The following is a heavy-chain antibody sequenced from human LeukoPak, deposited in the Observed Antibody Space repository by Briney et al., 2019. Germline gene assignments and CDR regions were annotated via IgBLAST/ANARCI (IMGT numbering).Heavy chain of an antibody. CDR1: GFTFSSYA. V-gene: IGHV3-23*01. D-gene: IGHD6-19*01. CDR3: ASSSGWYRYYFDY. CDR2: ISGSGGST. Sequence: PGGSLRLSCAASGFTFSSYAMSWVRQAPGKGLEWVSAISGSGGSTYYADSVKGRFTISRDNSKNTLYLQMNSLRAEDTAVYYCASSSGWYRYYFDYWGQGTLVTVSS. J-gene: IGHJ4*02.